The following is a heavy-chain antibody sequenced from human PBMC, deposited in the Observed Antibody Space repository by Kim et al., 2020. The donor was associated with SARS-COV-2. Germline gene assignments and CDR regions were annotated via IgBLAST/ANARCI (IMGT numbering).Heavy chain of an antibody. Sequence: GESLKISCKGSGYSFTSYWIGWVRQMPGKGLEWMGIIYPGDSDTRYSPSFQGQVTISADKYISTAYLQWSSLKASDTAIYYCARHIDPGLTQYYYYYVHVWGEGTTVTVYS. CDR1: GYSFTSYW. CDR3: ARHIDPGLTQYYYYYVHV. J-gene: IGHJ6*03. CDR2: IYPGDSDT. V-gene: IGHV5-51*01. D-gene: IGHD1-26*01.